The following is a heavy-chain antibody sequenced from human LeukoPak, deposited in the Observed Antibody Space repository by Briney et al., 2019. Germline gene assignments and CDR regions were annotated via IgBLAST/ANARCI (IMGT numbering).Heavy chain of an antibody. CDR2: INWNGGST. CDR3: ARIPYDSSGYYDY. V-gene: IGHV3-20*04. CDR1: GFTFVAYG. Sequence: PGGSLRLSCAASGFTFVAYGMSWVRQAPGKGLEWVSGINWNGGSTGYADSVKGRFTISRDNAKNSLYLQMNSLRAEDTALYYCARIPYDSSGYYDYWGQGTLVTVSA. J-gene: IGHJ4*02. D-gene: IGHD3-22*01.